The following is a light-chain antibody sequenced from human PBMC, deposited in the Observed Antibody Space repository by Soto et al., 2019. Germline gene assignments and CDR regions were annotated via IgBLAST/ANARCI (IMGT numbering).Light chain of an antibody. CDR2: GAS. J-gene: IGKJ5*01. CDR3: QQYGSSPPIT. Sequence: EIVLTQSPGTLSLSPGERATLSCRASQSVSSSYLAWYQQKPGQAPRLLIYGASSRATGIPDRFSGSGSGTDFTLTSSRLDPEDFAVYYCQQYGSSPPITFGQGTRLEIK. CDR1: QSVSSSY. V-gene: IGKV3-20*01.